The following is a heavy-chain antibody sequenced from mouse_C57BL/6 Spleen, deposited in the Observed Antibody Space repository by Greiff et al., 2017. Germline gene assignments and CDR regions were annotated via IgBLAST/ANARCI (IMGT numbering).Heavy chain of an antibody. CDR1: GYTFTDYE. Sequence: VKLMESGAELVRPRASVTLSCKASGYTFTDYEMHWVKQTPVHGLEWIGAIDPETGGTAYNQKFKGKAILTADKSSSTAYMELRSLTSEDSAVYYCTRRTSYEGFDYWGQGTTLTVSS. V-gene: IGHV1-15*01. CDR2: IDPETGGT. J-gene: IGHJ2*01. D-gene: IGHD2-3*01. CDR3: TRRTSYEGFDY.